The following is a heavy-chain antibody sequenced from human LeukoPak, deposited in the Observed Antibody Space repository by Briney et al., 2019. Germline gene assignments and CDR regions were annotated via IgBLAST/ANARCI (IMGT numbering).Heavy chain of an antibody. CDR3: ARDLRYCSSTSCYEGTNDAFDI. Sequence: GASVKLSCKASGYTFTSYYMHWVRQAPGQGLEWMGIINPSGGSTSYAQKFQGRVTMTRDTSTSTVYMELSSLRSEDTAVYYCARDLRYCSSTSCYEGTNDAFDIWGQGTMVTVSS. CDR2: INPSGGST. V-gene: IGHV1-46*03. CDR1: GYTFTSYY. D-gene: IGHD2-2*01. J-gene: IGHJ3*02.